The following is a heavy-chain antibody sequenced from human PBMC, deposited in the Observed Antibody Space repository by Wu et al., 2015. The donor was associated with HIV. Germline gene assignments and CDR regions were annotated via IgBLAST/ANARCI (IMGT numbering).Heavy chain of an antibody. D-gene: IGHD6-25*01. CDR2: IYTSGST. V-gene: IGHV4-4*07. Sequence: QVQLQESGPGLVKPSETLSLTCTVSGGSISSYYWSWIRQPAGKGLEWIGRIYTSGSTNYNPSLKSRVTMSVDTSKNQFSLKLSSVTAADTAVYYCARESSDSSGRYNWFDPWGQGTLVTVSS. CDR1: GGSISSYY. J-gene: IGHJ5*02. CDR3: ARESSDSSGRYNWFDP.